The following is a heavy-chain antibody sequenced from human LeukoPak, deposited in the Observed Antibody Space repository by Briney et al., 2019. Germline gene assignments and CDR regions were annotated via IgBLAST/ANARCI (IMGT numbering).Heavy chain of an antibody. D-gene: IGHD6-25*01. CDR1: GVSIISSSYY. Sequence: PSETLSLTCNVSGVSIISSSYYWCWIRQPPGKGLEWIGSIYSSGSTYYNSSLKSRVTISIDTSKNHVSLKITSVTAADTAVYYCGKSGGYGLIDYWGQGTLVTVSS. CDR2: IYSSGST. CDR3: GKSGGYGLIDY. V-gene: IGHV4-39*01. J-gene: IGHJ4*01.